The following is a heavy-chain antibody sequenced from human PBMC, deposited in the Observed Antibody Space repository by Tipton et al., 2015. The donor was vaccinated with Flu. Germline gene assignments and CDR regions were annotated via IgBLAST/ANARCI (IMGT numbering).Heavy chain of an antibody. CDR2: MNPNSGNT. Sequence: QLVQSGAEEKKPGASVKVSCKASGYTFTSYDINWVRQATGQGLEWMGWMNPNSGNTGYAQKFQGRVTMTRNTSISTAYMELSSLRSEASAVYYCARGPGLFPYSGMDVWGQGTPVTVSS. J-gene: IGHJ6*02. D-gene: IGHD3-10*01. CDR3: ARGPGLFPYSGMDV. V-gene: IGHV1-8*01. CDR1: GYTFTSYD.